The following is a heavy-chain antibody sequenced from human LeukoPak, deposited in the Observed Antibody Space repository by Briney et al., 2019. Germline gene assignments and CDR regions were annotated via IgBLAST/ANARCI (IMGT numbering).Heavy chain of an antibody. V-gene: IGHV4-34*01. D-gene: IGHD2-2*01. J-gene: IGHJ4*02. Sequence: KTSETLSLTCAVYGGSFSGYYWSWIRQPPGKGLEWIGEINHSGSTNYNPSLKSRVTISVDTSKNQFSLKLSSVTAADTAVYYCXRGGRGAAMNVWGQGTLVTVSS. CDR2: INHSGST. CDR1: GGSFSGYY. CDR3: XRGGRGAAMNV.